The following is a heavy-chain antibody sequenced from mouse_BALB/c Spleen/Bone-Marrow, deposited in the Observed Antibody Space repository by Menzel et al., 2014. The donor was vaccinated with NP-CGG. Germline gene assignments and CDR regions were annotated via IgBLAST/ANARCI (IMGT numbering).Heavy chain of an antibody. J-gene: IGHJ3*01. CDR2: ISSGGSYT. CDR3: ARPRLAY. CDR1: AFTFSRYA. D-gene: IGHD3-2*02. Sequence: EVMLVESGGGLVKPGGSLQLSCASSAFTFSRYAMSWVHQTPEKRLEWVATISSGGSYTYYPDSVKGRFTISRDNAKNTLYLQMSSLRSEDAAMYYCARPRLAYWGQGTLVTVSA. V-gene: IGHV5-9-1*01.